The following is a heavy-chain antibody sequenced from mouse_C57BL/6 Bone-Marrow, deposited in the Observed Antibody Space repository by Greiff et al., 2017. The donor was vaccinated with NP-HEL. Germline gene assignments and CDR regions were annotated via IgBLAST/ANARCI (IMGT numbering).Heavy chain of an antibody. CDR3: ERLTTRSWFAY. Sequence: VQLQQSGAELVKPGASVKLSCKASGYTFTSYWMHWVNQRPGQGLEWIGYINPSSGYTKYNQKFKDKSTLTADKSSSTAYMQLSSLTYEDSEVYYCERLTTRSWFAYWGQGTLVTVSA. J-gene: IGHJ3*01. CDR1: GYTFTSYW. D-gene: IGHD1-1*01. V-gene: IGHV1-7*01. CDR2: INPSSGYT.